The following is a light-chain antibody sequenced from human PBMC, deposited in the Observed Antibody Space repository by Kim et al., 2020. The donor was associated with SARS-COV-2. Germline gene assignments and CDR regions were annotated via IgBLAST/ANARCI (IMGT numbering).Light chain of an antibody. Sequence: QAVVTQPPSASGTPGQRVTISCSGSSSSVGSNAVNWYQQLPGTAPKVLIYSNNQRPSGVPDRFSGSKSGTSASLAISGLQSEDEADYYCAAWDDSLSGWVFGGGTQLTVL. CDR2: SNN. CDR3: AAWDDSLSGWV. CDR1: SSSVGSNA. V-gene: IGLV1-44*01. J-gene: IGLJ3*02.